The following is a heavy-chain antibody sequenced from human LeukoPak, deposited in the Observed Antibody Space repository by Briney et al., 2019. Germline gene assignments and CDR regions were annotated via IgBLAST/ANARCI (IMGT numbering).Heavy chain of an antibody. D-gene: IGHD5-12*01. CDR3: ARDREVAPIRYYYGMDV. CDR1: GGTFSSYA. J-gene: IGHJ6*02. V-gene: IGHV1-69*10. Sequence: SSVKVSCKASGGTFSSYAISWVRQAPGQGLEWMGGIITILGIANYAQKFQGTVTITAANSTSTAYMELSSQRSEDTAVYYCARDREVAPIRYYYGMDVWGQETTVTVSS. CDR2: IITILGIA.